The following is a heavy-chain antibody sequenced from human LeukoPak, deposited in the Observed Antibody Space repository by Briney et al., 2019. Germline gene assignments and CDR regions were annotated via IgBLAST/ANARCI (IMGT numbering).Heavy chain of an antibody. CDR1: GGSFSGYY. CDR3: ARAPETYSSSWYRSVGNYFDY. Sequence: SETLSLTCAVYGGSFSGYYWSWIRQPPGKGLEWIGEINHRVSTNYNPSLKSRVTISVDTSKNQFSLKLSSVTAADTAVYYCARAPETYSSSWYRSVGNYFDYWGQGTLVTVSS. J-gene: IGHJ4*02. D-gene: IGHD6-13*01. V-gene: IGHV4-34*01. CDR2: INHRVST.